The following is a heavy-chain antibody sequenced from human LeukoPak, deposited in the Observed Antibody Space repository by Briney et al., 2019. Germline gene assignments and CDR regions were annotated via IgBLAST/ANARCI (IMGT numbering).Heavy chain of an antibody. V-gene: IGHV1-18*01. J-gene: IGHJ4*02. Sequence: VASVKVSCKASGYTFTSYGISWVRQAPGQGLEWMGWISAYNGNTNYAQKLQGRVTMTTDTSTSTAYMELRSLRSDDTAVYYCARGGDGYCSSTSCHDWDYCGQGTPVTVSS. CDR3: ARGGDGYCSSTSCHDWDY. CDR2: ISAYNGNT. D-gene: IGHD2-2*03. CDR1: GYTFTSYG.